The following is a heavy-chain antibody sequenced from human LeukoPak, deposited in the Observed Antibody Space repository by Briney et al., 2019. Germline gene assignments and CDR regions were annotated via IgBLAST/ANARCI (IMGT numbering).Heavy chain of an antibody. D-gene: IGHD4-23*01. CDR1: GFTFSSYG. Sequence: PGGSLRLSCSASGFTFSSYGMHWVRQAPGKGLEYVSAITSNGGSTYYADSVKGRFTISRDNSKNTLYLQMNSLRAEDTAVYYCARGYGGQDYFDYWGQGTLVTVSS. CDR3: ARGYGGQDYFDY. J-gene: IGHJ4*02. V-gene: IGHV3-64*04. CDR2: ITSNGGST.